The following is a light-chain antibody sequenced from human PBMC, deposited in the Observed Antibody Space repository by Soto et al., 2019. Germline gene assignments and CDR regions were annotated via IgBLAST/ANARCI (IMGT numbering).Light chain of an antibody. Sequence: EIVMTQSPATLSVSPGERATLSCRASRTVSRKLAWYQQKPGQAPRLLISDASTRSTGIPVRFSGSGSGTEFTLTISSVQSEDFAVYYCQQYSNWKTVGQGTKVELK. V-gene: IGKV3-15*01. CDR3: QQYSNWKT. CDR1: RTVSRK. J-gene: IGKJ2*01. CDR2: DAS.